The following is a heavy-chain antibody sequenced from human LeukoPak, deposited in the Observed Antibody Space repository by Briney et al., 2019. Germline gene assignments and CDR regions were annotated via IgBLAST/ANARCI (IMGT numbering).Heavy chain of an antibody. V-gene: IGHV3-73*01. J-gene: IGHJ4*02. CDR3: TRPSYDSSVSGVVY. D-gene: IGHD3-22*01. CDR2: IRSKANSYAT. Sequence: GGTLRLSCAASGFTFSGSAIQWVRQASGKGLEWVGGIRSKANSYATTDVASVRGRFSISRDDSKNTAYLQMNSLKTEDTAVYYCTRPSYDSSVSGVVYWGQGTLVTVSS. CDR1: GFTFSGSA.